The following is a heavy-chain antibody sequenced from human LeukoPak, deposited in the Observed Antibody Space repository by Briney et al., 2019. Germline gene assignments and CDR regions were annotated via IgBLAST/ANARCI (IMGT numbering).Heavy chain of an antibody. CDR1: GGTFSSYA. CDR3: ARDYYDSSGPVKDDY. CDR2: IIPIFRNE. Sequence: SVKVSCKGSGGTFSSYAISGVRQAPGQGREWGGGIIPIFRNENYEHKFQGRVTITADEPTSKANMELSSLRYDDTAVYYCARDYYDSSGPVKDDYWGQGTLVTVSS. V-gene: IGHV1-69*13. J-gene: IGHJ4*02. D-gene: IGHD3-22*01.